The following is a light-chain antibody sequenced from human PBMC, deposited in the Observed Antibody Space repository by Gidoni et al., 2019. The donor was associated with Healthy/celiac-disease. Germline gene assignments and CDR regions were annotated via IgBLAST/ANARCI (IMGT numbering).Light chain of an antibody. Sequence: GDRVTITCRASQSISSWLAWYQHQPGKAPKLLIYDASSLESVVPSRFRGIGSGTEFTLTLSSLPPDDFATYYCQQYNSYLWTFGQGTQVEIK. V-gene: IGKV1-5*01. CDR1: QSISSW. CDR3: QQYNSYLWT. J-gene: IGKJ1*01. CDR2: DAS.